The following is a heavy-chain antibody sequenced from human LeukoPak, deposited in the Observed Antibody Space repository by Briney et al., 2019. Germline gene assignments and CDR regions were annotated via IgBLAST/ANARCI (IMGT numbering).Heavy chain of an antibody. CDR1: GGSISSYY. D-gene: IGHD3-10*01. CDR2: IQSSGRT. CDR3: ARGGYYGSGSDLDN. Sequence: SETLSLTCSVSGGSISSYYWSWLRQPPGKGLEWIGFIQSSGRTNYNPSLKSRVTISVDMSENQFSLRLNSMTAADTAVYYCARGGYYGSGSDLDNWGQGTLVTVSS. V-gene: IGHV4-4*08. J-gene: IGHJ4*01.